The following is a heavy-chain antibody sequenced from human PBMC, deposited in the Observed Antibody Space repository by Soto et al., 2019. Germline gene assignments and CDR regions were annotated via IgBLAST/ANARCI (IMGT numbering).Heavy chain of an antibody. V-gene: IGHV6-1*01. D-gene: IGHD6-19*01. CDR3: ARETGTQSESGWSTRWFDP. Sequence: QVPLQQSGPGLVQPSQTLSLTCVISGDSVSSNSAAWNWIRQSPSRGLEWLGRTYYRSEWKTDYPVSVKSRVTINPDTSKNQFSLQLKYVTTEDTAVYFCARETGTQSESGWSTRWFDPWGQGTRVTVSS. CDR2: TYYRSEWKT. CDR1: GDSVSSNSAA. J-gene: IGHJ5*02.